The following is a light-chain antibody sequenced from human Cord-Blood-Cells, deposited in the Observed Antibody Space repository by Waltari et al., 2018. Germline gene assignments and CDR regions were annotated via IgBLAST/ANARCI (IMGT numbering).Light chain of an antibody. CDR2: EVS. J-gene: IGLJ2*01. CDR3: SSSAGSNNVV. Sequence: QSALTQPPSPSGSPGQSVTTSFTGTSRDVGGSNYASWYQQHPGKAPKHMIYEVSKRPSGFPERYSGSKSGNTASLTVSGLQAEDEADYYGSSSAGSNNVVFGGGTKLTVL. CDR1: SRDVGGSNY. V-gene: IGLV2-8*01.